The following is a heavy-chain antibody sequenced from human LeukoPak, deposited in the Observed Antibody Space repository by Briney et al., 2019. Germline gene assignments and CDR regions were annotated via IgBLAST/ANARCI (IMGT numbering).Heavy chain of an antibody. CDR3: ANMFTWAAF. Sequence: GGSLRLSCAAAGFTFSSYWTSCVRQDPGKGLEWVAKIKNEGSEKNYVDSVKGRFTISRDNVKKSVYLQMTRLRAEDTAVYYCANMFTWAAFWGQGTVVTVSS. V-gene: IGHV3-7*05. CDR1: GFTFSSYW. D-gene: IGHD3-10*02. J-gene: IGHJ4*02. CDR2: IKNEGSEK.